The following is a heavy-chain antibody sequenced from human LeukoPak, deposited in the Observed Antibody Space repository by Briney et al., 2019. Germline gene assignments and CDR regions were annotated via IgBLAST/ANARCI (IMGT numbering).Heavy chain of an antibody. D-gene: IGHD5-18*01. CDR3: ASRSRYGYSWDY. Sequence: GESLKISCKGSGYSFTSYWISWVRQMPGKGQEWMGRIDPSDSYTNYSPSFQGHVTISADKSISTAYLQWSSLKASDTAMYYCASRSRYGYSWDYWGQGTLVTVSS. CDR1: GYSFTSYW. V-gene: IGHV5-10-1*01. CDR2: IDPSDSYT. J-gene: IGHJ4*02.